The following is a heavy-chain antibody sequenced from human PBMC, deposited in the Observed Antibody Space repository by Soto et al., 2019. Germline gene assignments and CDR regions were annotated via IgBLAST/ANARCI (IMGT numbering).Heavy chain of an antibody. V-gene: IGHV5-51*01. CDR2: IYPGDSDT. CDR1: GYSFTSYW. J-gene: IGHJ3*02. Sequence: PGESLKISCQGSGYSFTSYWIGWVRQMPFKGLEWMGIIYPGDSDTRYSPSFQGQVTISADKSISTAYLQWSSLKASDTAMYYCARPRRYSGSPDDFDIWGQGTMVTVSS. CDR3: ARPRRYSGSPDDFDI. D-gene: IGHD1-26*01.